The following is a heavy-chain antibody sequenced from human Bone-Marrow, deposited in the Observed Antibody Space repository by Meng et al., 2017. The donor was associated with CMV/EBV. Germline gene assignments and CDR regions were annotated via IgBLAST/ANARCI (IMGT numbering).Heavy chain of an antibody. V-gene: IGHV3-33*03. Sequence: GGALRLSCVEPGLTFDSYGMHWVRQAPGKGLEWVAVVWYDESKKYYADSVKGRFTISRDNSKRTLYLQMNSLRAEDTAVYYCAKDLLAALRGGRHYYYGMDVWGQGTTVTVSS. CDR3: AKDLLAALRGGRHYYYGMDV. CDR2: VWYDESKK. J-gene: IGHJ6*02. CDR1: GLTFDSYG. D-gene: IGHD6-6*01.